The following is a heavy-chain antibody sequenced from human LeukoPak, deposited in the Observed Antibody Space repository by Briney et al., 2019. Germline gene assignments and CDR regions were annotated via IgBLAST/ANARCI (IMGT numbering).Heavy chain of an antibody. CDR2: ISSSGSTI. V-gene: IGHV3-48*03. CDR1: GFTFSSYE. CDR3: ARETNWGFDY. Sequence: GGSLRLSCAASGFTFSSYEMNWVRQAPGKGLEWVSYISSSGSTIYYADSVKGRFTISRDNAKNSLYLQMNSLRAEDTAVYYCARETNWGFDYWGQGTLVTVSS. D-gene: IGHD7-27*01. J-gene: IGHJ4*02.